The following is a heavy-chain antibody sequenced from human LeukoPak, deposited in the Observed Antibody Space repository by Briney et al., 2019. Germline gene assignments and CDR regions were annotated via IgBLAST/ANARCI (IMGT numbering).Heavy chain of an antibody. CDR1: YGSFSGYY. Sequence: PSETLSLTCTVFYGSFSGYYWSWIRQPPGKGLEWIGEINHNGNTNYNPSLKSRVTISVDTSKNQFSLKLSSVTAADTAVYYCARDDLRRYCSGGSCPRRPDNWFDPWGQGTLVTVSS. D-gene: IGHD2-15*01. J-gene: IGHJ5*02. CDR3: ARDDLRRYCSGGSCPRRPDNWFDP. V-gene: IGHV4-34*01. CDR2: INHNGNT.